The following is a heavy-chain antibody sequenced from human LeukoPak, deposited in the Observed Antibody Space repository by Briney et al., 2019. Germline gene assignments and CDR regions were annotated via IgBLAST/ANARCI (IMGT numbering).Heavy chain of an antibody. V-gene: IGHV5-51*01. CDR1: GYSFTSYW. CDR2: IYPGDSDT. J-gene: IGHJ4*02. D-gene: IGHD3-22*01. Sequence: GESLKISCKGSGYSFTSYWIGWVRQMPGKSLEWMGIIYPGDSDTRYSPSFQGQVTISADKSISTAYLQWSSLKASDTAMYYCARRDRYYDSSGYLGYWGQGTLVTVSS. CDR3: ARRDRYYDSSGYLGY.